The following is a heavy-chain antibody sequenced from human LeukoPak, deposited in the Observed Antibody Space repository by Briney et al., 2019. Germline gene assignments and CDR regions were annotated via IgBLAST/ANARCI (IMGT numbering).Heavy chain of an antibody. J-gene: IGHJ2*01. D-gene: IGHD1-1*01. CDR1: GFTFSSYS. CDR2: ISSSSSTI. V-gene: IGHV3-48*01. Sequence: GGSLRLSCAASGFTFSSYSMNWVRQAPGKGLEWVSYISSSSSTIYYADSVKGRFTISRANSKNTLYLQMNSLRAEDTAIYYCAKPRTGRNWYFDLWGRGTLVTVSS. CDR3: AKPRTGRNWYFDL.